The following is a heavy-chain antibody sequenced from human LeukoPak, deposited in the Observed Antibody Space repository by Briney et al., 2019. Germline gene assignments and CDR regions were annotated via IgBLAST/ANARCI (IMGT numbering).Heavy chain of an antibody. CDR3: ASQICSSSSCYLYFDY. CDR1: GYTFTGYY. Sequence: GASVKVSCKASGYTFTGYYMHWVRQAPGQGLEWMGWINPNSGGTNYAQKFQGRVTMTRGTSISTVYMELSRLRSDDTAAYYCASQICSSSSCYLYFDYWGQGTLVTVSS. D-gene: IGHD2-2*01. V-gene: IGHV1-2*02. CDR2: INPNSGGT. J-gene: IGHJ4*02.